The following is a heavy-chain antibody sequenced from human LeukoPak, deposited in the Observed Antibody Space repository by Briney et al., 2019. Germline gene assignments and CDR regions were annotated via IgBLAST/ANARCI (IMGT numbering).Heavy chain of an antibody. CDR2: SDSEDEK. V-gene: IGHV2-70*04. J-gene: IGHJ4*02. D-gene: IGHD1-1*01. Sequence: SGPALVKPTQTLTLNCTFSGFSLSTSGMRVSWIRQPPGKALEWLARSDSEDEKYYSTSLKTRLTISKDTSKNQVVLTMTNMDPVDTATYYCARTFNWNLDYWGQGTLVTVSS. CDR3: ARTFNWNLDY. CDR1: GFSLSTSGMR.